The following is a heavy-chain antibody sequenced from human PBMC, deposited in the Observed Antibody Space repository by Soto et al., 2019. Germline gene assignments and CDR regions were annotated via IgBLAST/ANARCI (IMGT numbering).Heavy chain of an antibody. J-gene: IGHJ6*02. V-gene: IGHV1-69*13. Sequence: ASLKVSCKASGGTFSSYAISWVRQAPGQGLEWMGGIIPIFGTANYAQKFQGRVTITADESTSTAYMELSSLRSEDTAVYYCGRDFQMATITDYGMDVWGQGTTVTVSS. D-gene: IGHD5-12*01. CDR2: IIPIFGTA. CDR1: GGTFSSYA. CDR3: GRDFQMATITDYGMDV.